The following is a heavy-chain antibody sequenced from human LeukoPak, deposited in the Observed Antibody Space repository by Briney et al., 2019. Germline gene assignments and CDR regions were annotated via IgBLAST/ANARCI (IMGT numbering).Heavy chain of an antibody. CDR2: ISSSGSTI. CDR3: ARFVYQPLQRGYYYYYMDV. Sequence: GGALRLSCAASGFTFSDYYMSWIRQAPGKGLEWVSYISSSGSTIYYADSVKGRFTISRDNAKNSLYLQMNSLRAEDTAVYYCARFVYQPLQRGYYYYYMDVWGKGTTVTISS. CDR1: GFTFSDYY. D-gene: IGHD2-2*01. V-gene: IGHV3-11*01. J-gene: IGHJ6*03.